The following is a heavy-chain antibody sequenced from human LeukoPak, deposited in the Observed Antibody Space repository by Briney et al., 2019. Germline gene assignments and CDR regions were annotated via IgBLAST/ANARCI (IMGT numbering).Heavy chain of an antibody. D-gene: IGHD4-17*01. CDR3: ARDSPTTVTPDFDH. J-gene: IGHJ4*02. CDR2: INSDGSST. CDR1: GFTFSSYW. V-gene: IGHV3-74*01. Sequence: GGSLRLSCAASGFTFSSYWMHWVRQAPGKGRVWVSRINSDGSSTSCADSVKGRFTISRDNAKNTLYLQMNSLRAEDTAVYYCARDSPTTVTPDFDHWGQGTLVTVSS.